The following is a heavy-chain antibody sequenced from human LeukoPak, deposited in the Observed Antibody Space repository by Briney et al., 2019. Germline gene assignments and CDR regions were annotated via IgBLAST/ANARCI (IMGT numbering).Heavy chain of an antibody. CDR1: GSIFTGYY. CDR2: ISPNSGGT. D-gene: IGHD3-22*01. CDR3: ARAGSSGYQDTGDEYFQH. J-gene: IGHJ1*01. V-gene: IGHV1-2*02. Sequence: ASVKVSCKASGSIFTGYYMHWVRQAPGQGLEWMGWISPNSGGTKSAQKFQDRVTMTRDTSISTPYMELSSLKSDDTAVYYCARAGSSGYQDTGDEYFQHWGQGTLVTVSS.